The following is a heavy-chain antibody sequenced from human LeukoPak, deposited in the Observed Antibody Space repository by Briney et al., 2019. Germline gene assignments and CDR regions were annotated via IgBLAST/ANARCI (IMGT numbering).Heavy chain of an antibody. CDR1: GFTVSGSY. CDR3: ARDLGIAAAGTF. Sequence: GGSLRLSCAASGFTVSGSYMSWVRQAPGKGLEWVSVIYTGGSSYYADSVKGRFTISRDISKNTLYLQMNSLRAEDTAVYYCARDLGIAAAGTFWGQGTLVTVSS. J-gene: IGHJ4*02. V-gene: IGHV3-66*01. D-gene: IGHD6-13*01. CDR2: IYTGGSS.